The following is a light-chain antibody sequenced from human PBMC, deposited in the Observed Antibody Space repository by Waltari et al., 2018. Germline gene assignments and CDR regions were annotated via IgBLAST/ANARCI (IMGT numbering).Light chain of an antibody. CDR1: RSNLGSNT. V-gene: IGLV1-44*01. J-gene: IGLJ2*01. CDR2: KNN. CDR3: ATWDNGVNGVV. Sequence: QSVLTQPPSASGTPGQRITVSCSGSRSNLGSNTVNWYQPLPGTAPKLLIYKNNRRPSGVPHRFAGSKSGTSASLAISGLQSEDEADYFCATWDNGVNGVVFGGGSKVTVL.